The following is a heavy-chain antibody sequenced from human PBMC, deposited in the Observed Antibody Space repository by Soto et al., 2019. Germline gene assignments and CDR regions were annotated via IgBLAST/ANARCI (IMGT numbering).Heavy chain of an antibody. CDR3: ARGHSTDCSNGVCSFFYNHEMDV. J-gene: IGHJ6*02. D-gene: IGHD2-8*01. CDR2: INPKSGGT. CDR1: GYSFTDYH. Sequence: ASVKVSCKASGYSFTDYHIHWVRQAPGQGLEWLGRINPKSGGTSTAQKFQGWVTMTRDRSISTVCMELTRLRSDDTAVYFCARGHSTDCSNGVCSFFYNHEMDVWGQGTTVTVSS. V-gene: IGHV1-2*04.